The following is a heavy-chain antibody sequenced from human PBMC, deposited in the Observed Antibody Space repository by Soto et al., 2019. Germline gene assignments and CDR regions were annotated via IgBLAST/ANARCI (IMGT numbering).Heavy chain of an antibody. CDR1: GYTFTGYY. Sequence: ASVKVSCKASGYTFTGYYMHWVRQAPGQGLEWMGWINPNSGGTNYAQKYKGWVTMTRDTSISTAYIELSRLRSDDTVLYYCARQYYDILTGYKYYYYGMDVWGQGTTVTVSS. CDR3: ARQYYDILTGYKYYYYGMDV. J-gene: IGHJ6*02. V-gene: IGHV1-2*04. CDR2: INPNSGGT. D-gene: IGHD3-9*01.